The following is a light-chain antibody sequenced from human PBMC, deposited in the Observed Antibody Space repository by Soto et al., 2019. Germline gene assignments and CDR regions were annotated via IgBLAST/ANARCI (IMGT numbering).Light chain of an antibody. CDR3: GSITRSSTSV. CDR2: DVT. Sequence: QSVLSQPACLSGSPGQSITISCTGTSSDVGGFEYVSWYQHQPGKAPKLIIYDVTKRPSGASNRFYGSKSGNKASLTISGIQAEDEGDYYCGSITRSSTSVFGSGTKVTVL. J-gene: IGLJ1*01. V-gene: IGLV2-14*01. CDR1: SSDVGGFEY.